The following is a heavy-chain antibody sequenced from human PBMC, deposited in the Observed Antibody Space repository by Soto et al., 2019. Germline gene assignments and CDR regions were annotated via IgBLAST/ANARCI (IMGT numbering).Heavy chain of an antibody. CDR2: IWYDGSNK. D-gene: IGHD4-17*01. J-gene: IGHJ4*02. V-gene: IGHV3-33*01. Sequence: GGSLRLSCAASGFTFSSYGMHWVRQAPGKGLEWVAVIWYDGSNKYYADSVKGRFTISRDNSKNTLYLQMNSLRAEDTAVYYCARDRDYGDYVSTPDYWGQGTLVTVSS. CDR1: GFTFSSYG. CDR3: ARDRDYGDYVSTPDY.